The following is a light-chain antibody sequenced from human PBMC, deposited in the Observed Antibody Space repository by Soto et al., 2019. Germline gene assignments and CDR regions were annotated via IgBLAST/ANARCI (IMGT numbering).Light chain of an antibody. CDR1: QSISNY. CDR3: QQSFSTPYT. J-gene: IGKJ2*01. Sequence: DIQMTQSPSSLSASVGDRVTITCRASQSISNYLNWYQQKPGKAPKLLIYAASSLQSGVPSRFSGSGSGTDFTITISSLQPEDFATYYCQQSFSTPYTFGQGTKLEIK. V-gene: IGKV1-39*01. CDR2: AAS.